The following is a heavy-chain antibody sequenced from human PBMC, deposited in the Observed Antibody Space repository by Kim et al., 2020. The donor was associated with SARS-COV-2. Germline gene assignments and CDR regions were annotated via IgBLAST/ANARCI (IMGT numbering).Heavy chain of an antibody. CDR1: GGSISSYY. D-gene: IGHD2-8*01. J-gene: IGHJ6*02. CDR2: IYYSGST. Sequence: SETLSLTCTVSGGSISSYYWSWIRQPPGKGLEWIGYIYYSGSTNYNPSLKSRVTISVDTSKNQFSLKLSSVTAADTAVYYCARVTXLTGYGMDVWGQGTTVTVSS. CDR3: ARVTXLTGYGMDV. V-gene: IGHV4-59*13.